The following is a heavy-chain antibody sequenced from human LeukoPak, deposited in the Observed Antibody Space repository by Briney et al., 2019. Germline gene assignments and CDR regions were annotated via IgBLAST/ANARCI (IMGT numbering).Heavy chain of an antibody. Sequence: PGRSLRLSCAASGFTFDDYAMHWVRQAPGKGLEWVSGISWNSGSIGYADSVKGRFTISRDNSKNTLYLQMNNLRVEDTAIYYCARVGGSRGLFGNDWGQGTLVTVSS. V-gene: IGHV3-9*01. D-gene: IGHD2-15*01. CDR1: GFTFDDYA. CDR2: ISWNSGSI. J-gene: IGHJ4*02. CDR3: ARVGGSRGLFGND.